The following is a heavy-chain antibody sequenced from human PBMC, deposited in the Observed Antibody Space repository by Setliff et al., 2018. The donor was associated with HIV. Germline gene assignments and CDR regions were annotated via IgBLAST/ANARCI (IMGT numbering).Heavy chain of an antibody. J-gene: IGHJ6*02. CDR1: GGTFRSQA. CDR3: ARGGWSGGGPLHYSYYYLDV. CDR2: LISMFKIP. D-gene: IGHD2-15*01. V-gene: IGHV1-69*13. Sequence: SVKVSCKTSGGTFRSQAISWVRQAPGQGLEWMGGLISMFKIPQNAQKLQGRVTSTSDESTSTVYMGLSSLTSEDTAVYYCARGGWSGGGPLHYSYYYLDVWGQGTAVTVSS.